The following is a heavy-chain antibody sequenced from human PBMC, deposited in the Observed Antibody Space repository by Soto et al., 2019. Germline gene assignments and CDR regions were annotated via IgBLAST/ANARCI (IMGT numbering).Heavy chain of an antibody. D-gene: IGHD3-16*02. CDR1: GFTFSSYG. CDR3: AGTFGGVIVIHSGY. V-gene: IGHV3-30*03. J-gene: IGHJ4*02. CDR2: ISYDGSNK. Sequence: QVQLVESGGGVVQPGRSLRLSCAASGFTFSSYGMHWVRQAPGKGLEWVAVISYDGSNKYYADSVKGRFTISRDNSKNTLYLQMNSLRAEDTAVYYCAGTFGGVIVIHSGYWGQGTLVTVSS.